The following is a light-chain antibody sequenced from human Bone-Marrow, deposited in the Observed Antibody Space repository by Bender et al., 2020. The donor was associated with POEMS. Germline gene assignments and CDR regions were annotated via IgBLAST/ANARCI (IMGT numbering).Light chain of an antibody. J-gene: IGLJ3*02. CDR2: RNN. CDR1: SSNIGNNY. V-gene: IGLV1-47*01. Sequence: QSVLTQPPSASATPGQRVTISCSGSSSNIGNNYVYWFQQYPGMAPKLLIYRNNRRPSGVPDRFSASTSGTSASLAISGLRSEDEDDYYCAAWDDTLSAVLFGGGTKVTVL. CDR3: AAWDDTLSAVL.